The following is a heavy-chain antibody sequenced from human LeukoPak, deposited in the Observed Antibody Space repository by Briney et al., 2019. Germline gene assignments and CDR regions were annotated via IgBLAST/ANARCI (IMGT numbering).Heavy chain of an antibody. D-gene: IGHD6-13*01. CDR2: ISGEGGST. Sequence: PGGSLRLSCAASGFTFDDFAMHWVRQAPGKGLEWVSLISGEGGSTYYADSVKGRFTISRDNSKNSLYLQMNTLRSEDTALYYCGKGRRYSSSWYDYRGQGTLVTVSS. J-gene: IGHJ4*02. V-gene: IGHV3-43*02. CDR3: GKGRRYSSSWYDY. CDR1: GFTFDDFA.